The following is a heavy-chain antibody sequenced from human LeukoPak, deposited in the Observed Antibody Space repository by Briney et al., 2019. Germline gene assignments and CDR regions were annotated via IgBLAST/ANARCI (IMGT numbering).Heavy chain of an antibody. CDR3: ARDRRPDSSGYYHYYFDY. CDR2: ITSTDRNL. V-gene: IGHV3-21*04. J-gene: IGHJ4*02. D-gene: IGHD3-22*01. Sequence: GGSLRLSCAGSGFTFSSYSMSWIRQAPGKGLEWVSSITSTDRNLDYADSVKGRFTISRDNAKNSLYLQMNSLRAEDTALYYCARDRRPDSSGYYHYYFDYWGQGTLVTVSS. CDR1: GFTFSSYS.